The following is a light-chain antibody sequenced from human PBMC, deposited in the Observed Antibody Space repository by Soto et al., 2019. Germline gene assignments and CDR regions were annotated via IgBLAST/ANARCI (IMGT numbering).Light chain of an antibody. V-gene: IGKV3-20*01. J-gene: IGKJ2*01. Sequence: EIVLTQSPGTLSLSPGERATLSCRASQTISSSDLAWYQQKPGQAPRLLIFGASSRAPDIPDRFSGSWSWTDFTLTISRLEPEEFAVYYCKLCANSPPKYTFGQGTKLEI. CDR1: QTISSSD. CDR3: KLCANSPPKYT. CDR2: GAS.